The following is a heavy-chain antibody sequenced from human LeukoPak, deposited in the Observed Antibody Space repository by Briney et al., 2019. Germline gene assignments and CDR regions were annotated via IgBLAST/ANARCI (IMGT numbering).Heavy chain of an antibody. J-gene: IGHJ4*02. Sequence: ASVKVSCKASGYTFTSYGISWVRQAPGKGLDGLGWISAYNGNTNDAQKLQSRVTMTTDTSTSTAYMEQRSLRSDDTAVYYCARVRPDYFDYWGQGTLVTVSS. CDR3: ARVRPDYFDY. CDR1: GYTFTSYG. D-gene: IGHD6-6*01. CDR2: ISAYNGNT. V-gene: IGHV1-18*01.